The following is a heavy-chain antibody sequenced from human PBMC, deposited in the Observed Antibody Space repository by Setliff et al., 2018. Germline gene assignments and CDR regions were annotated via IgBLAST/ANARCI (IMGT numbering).Heavy chain of an antibody. CDR3: ARAHRYFSDTSGYFYDQGRSAFDV. CDR2: INKDGSER. Sequence: PGGSLRLSCVASGLIFSNNWMSWVRQAPGKGLEWVTNINKDGSERNYVDSVKGRFTISRDNAKNSVYLQMNSLRADDTAVYYCARAHRYFSDTSGYFYDQGRSAFDVWGQGTMVTVSS. CDR1: GLIFSNNW. V-gene: IGHV3-7*03. D-gene: IGHD3-22*01. J-gene: IGHJ3*01.